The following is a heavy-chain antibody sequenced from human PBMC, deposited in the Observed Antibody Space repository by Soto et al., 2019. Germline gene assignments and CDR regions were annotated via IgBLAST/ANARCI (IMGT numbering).Heavy chain of an antibody. D-gene: IGHD2-15*01. CDR3: ARDVVTRSDPLYYYYGMDV. V-gene: IGHV1-46*01. CDR1: GYTFTSYY. J-gene: IGHJ6*02. CDR2: INPSGGST. Sequence: ASVKVSCKASGYTFTSYYMHWVRQAPGQGLEWMGIINPSGGSTSYAQKFQGRVTMTRDTPTSTVYMELSSLRSEDTAVYYCARDVVTRSDPLYYYYGMDVWGQGTTVTVSS.